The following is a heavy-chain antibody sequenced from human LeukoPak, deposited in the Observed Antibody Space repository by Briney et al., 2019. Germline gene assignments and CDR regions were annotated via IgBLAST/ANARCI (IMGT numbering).Heavy chain of an antibody. V-gene: IGHV3-30-3*01. CDR3: ARGPLLDSSGYPIDY. D-gene: IGHD3-22*01. J-gene: IGHJ4*02. CDR2: ISYDGSNK. Sequence: GGSLRLSCAASGFTFSSYAMHWVRQAPGKGLEWVAVISYDGSNKYYVDSAKGRFTISRDNSKNTLYLQMNSLRAEDTAVYYCARGPLLDSSGYPIDYWGQGTLVTVSS. CDR1: GFTFSSYA.